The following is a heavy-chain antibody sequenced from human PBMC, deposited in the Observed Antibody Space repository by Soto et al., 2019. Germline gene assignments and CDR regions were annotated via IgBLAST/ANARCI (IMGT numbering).Heavy chain of an antibody. J-gene: IGHJ4*02. Sequence: QVQLVESGGGVVQPGRSLRLSCAASGFTFSSYAMQWVRQAPGKGLEWVAVISYDGSNKYYAGSVKGRFTISRDNSKNALYLQMNGLRAEDTAVYYCARDFLSTPTSIFDYWGQGTLVTVSS. CDR1: GFTFSSYA. CDR2: ISYDGSNK. D-gene: IGHD2-2*01. CDR3: ARDFLSTPTSIFDY. V-gene: IGHV3-30-3*01.